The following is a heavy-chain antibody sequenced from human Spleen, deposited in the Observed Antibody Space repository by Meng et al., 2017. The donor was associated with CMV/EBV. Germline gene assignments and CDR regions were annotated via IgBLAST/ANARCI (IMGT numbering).Heavy chain of an antibody. CDR3: AREESRGRSDY. Sequence: SCRASGYTFTGYYMHWVRQAPGQGLEWMGWINPNSGDTNYAQKFQGRVTMTRDTSISTAYMDLSRLRSDDTALYYCAREESRGRSDYWGQGTLVTVSS. J-gene: IGHJ4*02. D-gene: IGHD3-3*01. V-gene: IGHV1-2*02. CDR1: GYTFTGYY. CDR2: INPNSGDT.